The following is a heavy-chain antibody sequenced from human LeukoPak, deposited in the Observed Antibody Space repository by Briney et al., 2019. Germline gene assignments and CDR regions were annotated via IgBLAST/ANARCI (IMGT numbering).Heavy chain of an antibody. Sequence: ASVKVSCKASGYTFTGYYMHWVRQTPGQGLEWMGWINPSSGGTNYAQKFQGWVTMTRDTSISTAYMELSRLRSDDTAVYYCAREGYSGYDSASQYFDYWGQGTLVTVSS. CDR2: INPSSGGT. CDR3: AREGYSGYDSASQYFDY. V-gene: IGHV1-2*04. J-gene: IGHJ4*02. D-gene: IGHD5-12*01. CDR1: GYTFTGYY.